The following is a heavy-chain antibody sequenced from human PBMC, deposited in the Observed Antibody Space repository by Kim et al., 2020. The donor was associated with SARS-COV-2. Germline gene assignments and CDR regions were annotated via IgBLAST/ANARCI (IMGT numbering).Heavy chain of an antibody. CDR1: GFTFDDYA. CDR3: ARAGVVVAAIPWFDP. Sequence: GGSLRLSCAASGFTFDDYAMHWVRQAPGKGLEWVSGISWNSGSIGYADSVKGRFTISRDNAKNSLYLQMNSLRAEDTALYYCARAGVVVAAIPWFDPWGQGTLVTVSS. J-gene: IGHJ5*02. CDR2: ISWNSGSI. V-gene: IGHV3-9*01. D-gene: IGHD2-15*01.